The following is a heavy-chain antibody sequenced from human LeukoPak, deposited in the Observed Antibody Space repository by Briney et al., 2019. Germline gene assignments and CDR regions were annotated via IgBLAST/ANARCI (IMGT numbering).Heavy chain of an antibody. D-gene: IGHD3-9*01. CDR3: ASVLRYLNY. J-gene: IGHJ4*02. Sequence: SETLSLTCTVSGGSISSSSYYRGWIRQPPGKGLEWIGSIYYSGSTYYNPSLKSRVTISVDTSKNQFSLKLSSVTAADTAVYYCASVLRYLNYWGQGTLVTVSS. CDR1: GGSISSSSYY. CDR2: IYYSGST. V-gene: IGHV4-39*01.